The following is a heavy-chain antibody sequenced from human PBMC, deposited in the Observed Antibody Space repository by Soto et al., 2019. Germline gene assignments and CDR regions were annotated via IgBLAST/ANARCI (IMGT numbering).Heavy chain of an antibody. CDR1: GYTFTTYG. Sequence: ASVKVSCKTSGYTFTTYGLSWVRPAPGQGLEWMGWISAYNGNTYYAQKYQGRVTMTTDTSTTTAYMELRSLTSDDTAVYYCVRGGQGGYETYYYHGMDVWGQGTTVTVSS. CDR3: VRGGQGGYETYYYHGMDV. CDR2: ISAYNGNT. D-gene: IGHD5-12*01. J-gene: IGHJ6*02. V-gene: IGHV1-18*01.